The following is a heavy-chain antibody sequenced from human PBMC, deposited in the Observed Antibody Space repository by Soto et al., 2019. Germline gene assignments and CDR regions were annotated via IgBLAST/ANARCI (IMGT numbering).Heavy chain of an antibody. V-gene: IGHV4-30-4*01. D-gene: IGHD6-6*01. Sequence: SETLSLTCTVSGGSISSGDYYWSWIRQPPGKGLEWIGYIYHSGSTYCNPSLKSRVTISVDTSKNQFSLKLSSVTAADTAVYYCARERPDGARLDPWGQGTLVTVSS. J-gene: IGHJ5*02. CDR1: GGSISSGDYY. CDR2: IYHSGST. CDR3: ARERPDGARLDP.